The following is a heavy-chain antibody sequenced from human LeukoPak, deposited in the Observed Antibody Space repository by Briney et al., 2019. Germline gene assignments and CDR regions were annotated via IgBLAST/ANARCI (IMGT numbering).Heavy chain of an antibody. V-gene: IGHV1-18*04. J-gene: IGHJ5*02. CDR2: ISAYNGNT. CDR3: ARVLSDYGDSDWFDP. CDR1: GYTFTSYG. Sequence: ASVKVSCKASGYTFTSYGISWVRQAPGQGLEWMGWISAYNGNTNYAQKLQGRVTMTTDTFTSTAYMELRSLRSDDTAVYYCARVLSDYGDSDWFDPWGQGTLVTVSS. D-gene: IGHD4-17*01.